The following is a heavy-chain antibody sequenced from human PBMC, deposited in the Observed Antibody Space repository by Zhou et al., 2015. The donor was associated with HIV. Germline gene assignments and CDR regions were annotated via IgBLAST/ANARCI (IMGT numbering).Heavy chain of an antibody. J-gene: IGHJ5*02. Sequence: QVQLVQSGAEVRKPGASVKVSCKASGYTFTSYAMHWVRQAPGQRLEWMGWINAGNGNTKYSQKFQGRVTITRDTSASTAYMELSSLRSEDTAVYYCARARPYNWNDDYRNWFDPWGPGNPGHRLL. CDR1: GYTFTSYA. CDR2: INAGNGNT. V-gene: IGHV1-3*01. D-gene: IGHD1-20*01. CDR3: ARARPYNWNDDYRNWFDP.